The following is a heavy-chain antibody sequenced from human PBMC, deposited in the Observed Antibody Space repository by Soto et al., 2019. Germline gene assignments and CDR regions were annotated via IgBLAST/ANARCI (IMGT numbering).Heavy chain of an antibody. D-gene: IGHD1-7*01. CDR2: ISSSSSYI. CDR1: GFTFSSYS. CDR3: ARDPQRNWNWC. V-gene: IGHV3-21*01. Sequence: EVQLVESGGGLVKPGGSLRLSCAASGFTFSSYSMNWVRQAPGKGLEWVSSISSSSSYIYYADSVKGRFTIARDNAKNSLYLQMNSLRAEDTAVYYCARDPQRNWNWCWGQGTLVTVSS. J-gene: IGHJ4*02.